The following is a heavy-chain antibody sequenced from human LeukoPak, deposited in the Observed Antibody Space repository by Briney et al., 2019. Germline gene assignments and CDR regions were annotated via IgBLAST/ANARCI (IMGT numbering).Heavy chain of an antibody. D-gene: IGHD3-10*02. V-gene: IGHV3-21*01. CDR3: AELGITMIGGV. CDR1: GFTFSSYN. CDR2: ITSGSSYI. J-gene: IGHJ6*04. Sequence: GGSLRLSCAASGFTFSSYNMNWVRQAPGKGLEWVSSITSGSSYIYYADSVKGRFTISRDNAKNSLYLQMNSLGAEDTAVYYCAELGITMIGGVWGKGTTVTISS.